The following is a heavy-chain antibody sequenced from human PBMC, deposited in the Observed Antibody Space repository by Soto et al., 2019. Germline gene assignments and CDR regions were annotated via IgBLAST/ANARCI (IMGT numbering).Heavy chain of an antibody. D-gene: IGHD3-9*01. CDR2: IYYSGST. CDR3: ARSLPRLVIASYFDY. Sequence: SETLSLTCTVSGGSISSYYWSWIRQPPGKGLEWIGYIYYSGSTNYNPSLKSRVTISLDTSKNHFSLKLSSVAAADTSVYYCARSLPRLVIASYFDYWGQGTLVTVSS. V-gene: IGHV4-59*01. CDR1: GGSISSYY. J-gene: IGHJ4*02.